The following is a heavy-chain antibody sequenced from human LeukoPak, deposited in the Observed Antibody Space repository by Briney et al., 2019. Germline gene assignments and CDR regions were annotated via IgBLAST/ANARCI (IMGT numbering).Heavy chain of an antibody. V-gene: IGHV3-48*03. D-gene: IGHD3-22*01. J-gene: IGHJ4*02. Sequence: PGGSLRLSCAASGFTFSSYEMNWVRQAPGKGLEWVSYISSSGSTIYYADSVKGRFTISRDNANNSLYLQMNSLRAEDTAVYYCAREMYDSSGYSLDYWGQGTLVTVSS. CDR2: ISSSGSTI. CDR1: GFTFSSYE. CDR3: AREMYDSSGYSLDY.